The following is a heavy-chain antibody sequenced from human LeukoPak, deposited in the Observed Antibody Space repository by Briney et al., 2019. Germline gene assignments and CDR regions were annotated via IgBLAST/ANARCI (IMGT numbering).Heavy chain of an antibody. V-gene: IGHV1-2*02. CDR2: INPNSGGT. Sequence: ASVKVSCKASGYTFTNYMITWVRQAPGQGLEWMGWINPNSGGTNYAQKFQGRVTMTRDTSISTAYMELSRLRFDDTAVYYCASGSSYDSSGRGFDYWGQGTLVTVSS. CDR3: ASGSSYDSSGRGFDY. D-gene: IGHD3-22*01. CDR1: GYTFTNYM. J-gene: IGHJ4*02.